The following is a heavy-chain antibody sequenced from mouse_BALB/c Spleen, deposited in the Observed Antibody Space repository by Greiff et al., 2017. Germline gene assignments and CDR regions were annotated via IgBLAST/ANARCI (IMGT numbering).Heavy chain of an antibody. V-gene: IGHV14-1*02. D-gene: IGHD1-1*01. CDR3: ARTDSSYYFDY. CDR2: IDPENGNT. J-gene: IGHJ2*01. Sequence: VQLQQSGAELVRPGALVKLSCKASGFNIKDYYMHWVKQRPEQGLEWIGWIDPENGNTIYDPKFQGKASITADTSSNTAYLQLSSLTSEDTAVYYCARTDSSYYFDYWGQGTTLTVSS. CDR1: GFNIKDYY.